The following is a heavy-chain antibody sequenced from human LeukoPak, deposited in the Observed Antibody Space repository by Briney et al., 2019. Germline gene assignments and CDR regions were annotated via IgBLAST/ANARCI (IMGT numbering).Heavy chain of an antibody. CDR2: ISGSGGST. D-gene: IGHD3-10*01. V-gene: IGHV3-23*01. CDR1: GFTFSSYG. CDR3: AKDITMVRGVTSGYFDY. Sequence: GGSLRLSCAASGFTFSSYGMSWVRQAPGKGLEWVSAISGSGGSTYYADSVKGRLTISRDNSKNTLYLQMNSLIAEDTAVYYCAKDITMVRGVTSGYFDYWGQGTLVTVSS. J-gene: IGHJ4*02.